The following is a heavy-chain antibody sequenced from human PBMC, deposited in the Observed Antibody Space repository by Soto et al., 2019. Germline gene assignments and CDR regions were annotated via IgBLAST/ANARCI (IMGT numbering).Heavy chain of an antibody. V-gene: IGHV3-15*01. CDR1: GFTFSVAW. CDR2: VKSRTSGGTV. D-gene: IGHD3-16*01. Sequence: GGSLRLSCTASGFTFSVAWMTWVRQAPGKGLEWLGRVKSRTSGGTVDYAAPVKGRFTISRDDSKNTVILQMNSLKMEDTAVYYCVADVAEVGKGEFDYWGQGALVTSPQ. J-gene: IGHJ4*02. CDR3: VADVAEVGKGEFDY.